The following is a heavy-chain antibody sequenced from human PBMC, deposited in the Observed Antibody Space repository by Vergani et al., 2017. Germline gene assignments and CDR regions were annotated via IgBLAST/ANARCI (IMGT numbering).Heavy chain of an antibody. CDR1: GFSLNTRGVS. V-gene: IGHV2-5*04. D-gene: IGHD1-7*01. CDR2: IYWNDDQ. J-gene: IGHJ6*03. Sequence: QITLKESGPTLVKPTQTLTLTCTFSGFSLNTRGVSVAWIRQPPGKALDWLALIYWNDDQNYSPSLNNRVTITKDTSKNQLVMTMTNMDYVDKGTCYVVYRKTECGTTGCFCPFYDNDYMDVWGKGTMVTVSS. CDR3: VYRKTECGTTGCFCPFYDNDYMDV.